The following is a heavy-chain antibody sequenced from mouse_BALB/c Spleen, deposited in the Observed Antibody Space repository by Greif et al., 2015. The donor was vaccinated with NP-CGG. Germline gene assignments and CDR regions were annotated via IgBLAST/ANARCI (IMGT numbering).Heavy chain of an antibody. CDR1: GFTFSSYA. CDR3: ARGGGLGQGFAY. J-gene: IGHJ3*01. V-gene: IGHV5-6-5*01. CDR2: INSGGST. Sequence: EVQVVGSGGGLVKPGGSLKLSCAASGFTFSSYAMSWVRQTPEKRLEWVASINSGGSTYYPDSVKGRFTISRDNARNILYLQMSSLRSEDTAMYYCARGGGLGQGFAYWGQGTLVTVSA. D-gene: IGHD4-1*01.